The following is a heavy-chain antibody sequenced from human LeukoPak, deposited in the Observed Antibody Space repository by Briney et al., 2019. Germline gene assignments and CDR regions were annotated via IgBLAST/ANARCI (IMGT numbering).Heavy chain of an antibody. CDR1: GGSISSGGYY. J-gene: IGHJ6*02. D-gene: IGHD2-21*02. CDR2: IYYSGST. V-gene: IGHV4-31*03. Sequence: SETLSLTCTVSGGSISSGGYYWSWIRQHPGKGLEWIGYIYYSGSTYYNPSLKSRVTISVDTSKNQFSLKLSSVTAADTAVYYCASAYCGGDCYSRPYYGMDVWGQGTTVTVSS. CDR3: ASAYCGGDCYSRPYYGMDV.